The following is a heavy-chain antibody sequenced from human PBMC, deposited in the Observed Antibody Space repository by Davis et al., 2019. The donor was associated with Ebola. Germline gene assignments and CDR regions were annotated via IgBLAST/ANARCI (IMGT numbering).Heavy chain of an antibody. Sequence: SETLSLTCTVSGGSISSSSYYWGWIRQPPGKGLEWIGSIYYSGSTYYNPSLKGRVTISVDTSKNQFSLKLSSVTAADTAVYYCASWPYYYGSGDYWGQGTLVTVSS. CDR2: IYYSGST. CDR3: ASWPYYYGSGDY. CDR1: GGSISSSSYY. J-gene: IGHJ4*02. V-gene: IGHV4-39*01. D-gene: IGHD3-10*01.